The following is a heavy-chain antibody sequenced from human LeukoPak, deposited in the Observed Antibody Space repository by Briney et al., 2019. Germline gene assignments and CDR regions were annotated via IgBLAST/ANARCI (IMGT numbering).Heavy chain of an antibody. J-gene: IGHJ3*02. Sequence: GGSLRLSCAASGFTFSSYAMSWVRQAPGKGLEWVSAISGSGGSTYYADSVKGRFTISRDYSKNTLYLQMNSLRAEDTAVYYCAKDGSVLLWFGESDAFDIWGQGTMVTVSS. CDR2: ISGSGGST. D-gene: IGHD3-10*01. V-gene: IGHV3-23*01. CDR1: GFTFSSYA. CDR3: AKDGSVLLWFGESDAFDI.